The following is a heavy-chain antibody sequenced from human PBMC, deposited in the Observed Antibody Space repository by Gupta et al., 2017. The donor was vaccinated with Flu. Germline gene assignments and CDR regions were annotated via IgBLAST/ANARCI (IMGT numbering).Heavy chain of an antibody. CDR3: AKEFGHYSIYDDY. V-gene: IGHV3-23*01. J-gene: IGHJ4*02. Sequence: RQAPGKGLEWVSAISGSGGSTYYADSVKGRFTISRDNSKNTLYLQMNSLRAEDTAVYYCAKEFGHYSIYDDYWGQGTLVTVSS. D-gene: IGHD4-4*01. CDR2: ISGSGGST.